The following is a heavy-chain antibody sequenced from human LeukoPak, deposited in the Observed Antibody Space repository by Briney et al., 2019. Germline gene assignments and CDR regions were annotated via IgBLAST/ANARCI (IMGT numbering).Heavy chain of an antibody. D-gene: IGHD2-15*01. CDR2: IYYSGST. Sequence: SETLSLTCTVSGGSISSYYWSWIRQPPGKGLEWIGYIYYSGSTNYNPSLKSRVTISVDTSKNQFSLKLTSVTAADTAVYYCARDSVCSGGSCHEVDVWGKGTTVTVSS. V-gene: IGHV4-59*12. J-gene: IGHJ6*04. CDR1: GGSISSYY. CDR3: ARDSVCSGGSCHEVDV.